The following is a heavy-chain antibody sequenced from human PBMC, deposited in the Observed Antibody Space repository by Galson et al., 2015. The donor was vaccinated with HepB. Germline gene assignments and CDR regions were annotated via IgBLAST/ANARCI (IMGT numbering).Heavy chain of an antibody. Sequence: SVKVSCKVSGYTLTELSMHWVRQAPGKGLEWMGGFDPEDGETIYAQKFQGRVTMTEDTSTDTAYMELSSLRSEDTAVYYCATVTYKYGDYAAFDIWGQGTMVTVSS. CDR3: ATVTYKYGDYAAFDI. V-gene: IGHV1-24*01. CDR1: GYTLTELS. CDR2: FDPEDGET. D-gene: IGHD4-17*01. J-gene: IGHJ3*02.